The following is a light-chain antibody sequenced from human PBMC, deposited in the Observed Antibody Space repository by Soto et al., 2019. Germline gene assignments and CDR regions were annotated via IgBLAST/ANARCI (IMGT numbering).Light chain of an antibody. CDR1: QSVSSY. V-gene: IGKV3-11*01. J-gene: IGKJ5*01. CDR3: LHSETYPLT. CDR2: DAS. Sequence: IVLTQSPATLSLSPGERATLSCRASQSVSSYLAWYQQKPGQAPRLLIYDASTRPPGIPARFSGSGSGAEFTLTISSLQPGDFATYYCLHSETYPLTSGQGTRLEIK.